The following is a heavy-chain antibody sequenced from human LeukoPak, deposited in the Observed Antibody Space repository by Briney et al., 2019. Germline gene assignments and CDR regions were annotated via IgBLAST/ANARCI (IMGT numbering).Heavy chain of an antibody. V-gene: IGHV1-18*01. CDR2: ISAYNGNT. Sequence: GASVKVSCKASGGTFSSYAISWVRQAPGQGLEWMGWISAYNGNTNYAQKLQGRVTMTTDTSTSTAYMELRSLRSDDTAVYYCARAPPYYDFWSVPADYWGQGTLVTVSS. CDR1: GGTFSSYA. J-gene: IGHJ4*02. CDR3: ARAPPYYDFWSVPADY. D-gene: IGHD3-3*01.